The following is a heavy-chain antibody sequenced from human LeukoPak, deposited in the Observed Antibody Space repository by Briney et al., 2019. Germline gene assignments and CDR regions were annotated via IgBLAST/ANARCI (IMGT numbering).Heavy chain of an antibody. CDR1: GFTFSNYA. CDR2: ISEFGNDP. CDR3: AKQFVDV. D-gene: IGHD3-10*01. J-gene: IGHJ5*02. Sequence: PGGSLRLSCAASGFTFSNYAMNWVRQAPGKGLEWVSSISEFGNDPSYADSVKGRFTISRDDSRNTLYLQMNSLRAEDTAVYYCAKQFVDVWGQGTLVTVSS. V-gene: IGHV3-23*01.